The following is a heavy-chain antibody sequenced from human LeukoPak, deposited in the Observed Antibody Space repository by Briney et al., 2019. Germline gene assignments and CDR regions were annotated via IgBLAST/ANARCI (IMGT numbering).Heavy chain of an antibody. D-gene: IGHD1-26*01. Sequence: GGSLRLSCAASGFTFSSYTMYWVRQAPGKGPEYVSTISGRGNGFSIYYADSVKGRFTISRDDSKSILYLQMNGLRSEDTAVYYCVKDFGRIRGTPDSWGQGTLVTVSS. CDR3: VKDFGRIRGTPDS. V-gene: IGHV3-64D*06. CDR1: GFTFSSYT. J-gene: IGHJ4*02. CDR2: ISGRGNGFSI.